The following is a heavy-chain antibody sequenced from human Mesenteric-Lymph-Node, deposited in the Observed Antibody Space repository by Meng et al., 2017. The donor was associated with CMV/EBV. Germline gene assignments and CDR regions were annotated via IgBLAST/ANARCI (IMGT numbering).Heavy chain of an antibody. D-gene: IGHD2-15*01. CDR3: AKDIRYCSGGACTPGNYDYFYGMDV. Sequence: SLKISCAASEFPFSTYWMSWVRQAPGKGLEWVSGISWDSGSIGYADSVKGRFTISRDNAKKSLYLQMNNLTAADTAFYYCAKDIRYCSGGACTPGNYDYFYGMDVWGQGTTVTVSS. CDR1: EFPFSTYW. CDR2: ISWDSGSI. J-gene: IGHJ6*02. V-gene: IGHV3-9*01.